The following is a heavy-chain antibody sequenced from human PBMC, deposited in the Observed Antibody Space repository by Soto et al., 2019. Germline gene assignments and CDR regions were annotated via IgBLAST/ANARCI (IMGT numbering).Heavy chain of an antibody. CDR2: INHSGS. CDR1: GGSLNGYY. J-gene: IGHJ4*02. V-gene: IGHV4-34*01. D-gene: IGHD1-26*01. CDR3: ARVNTGSYQIDN. Sequence: PSESMSLTWAVYGGSLNGYYWSWIRQPLGKGLEWIGEINHSGSNYNPSPKSRVTISDDTSKNELSLKLSSVTAADTTVYYCARVNTGSYQIDNWGQGTLVTVSS.